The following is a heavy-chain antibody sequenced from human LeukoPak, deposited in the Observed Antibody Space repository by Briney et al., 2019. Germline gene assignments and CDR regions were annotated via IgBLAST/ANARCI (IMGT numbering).Heavy chain of an antibody. Sequence: GGSLRLSCAASGFTFSSYGMHWVRQAPGKGLEWVAVISYDGSNKYYADSVKGRFTISRDNSKNTLYLQMNSLRAEDTAVYYWAKWSPGQRGLDIWGQGTMVTVSS. CDR2: ISYDGSNK. D-gene: IGHD6-25*01. J-gene: IGHJ3*02. CDR3: AKWSPGQRGLDI. CDR1: GFTFSSYG. V-gene: IGHV3-30*18.